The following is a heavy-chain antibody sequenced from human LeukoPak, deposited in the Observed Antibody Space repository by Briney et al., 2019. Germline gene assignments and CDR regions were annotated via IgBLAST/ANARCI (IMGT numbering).Heavy chain of an antibody. J-gene: IGHJ4*02. Sequence: GGSLRLSCVASGFTFSRNGMHWVRQAPGKGLEWVAVMSYDEDNYYYADSVKGRFTISRDNSKNTLYLQMNSLRAEDTAVYYCARDVLPLYSSGYYYGDYWGQGTLVTVSS. CDR1: GFTFSRNG. D-gene: IGHD3-22*01. CDR2: MSYDEDNY. CDR3: ARDVLPLYSSGYYYGDY. V-gene: IGHV3-30*03.